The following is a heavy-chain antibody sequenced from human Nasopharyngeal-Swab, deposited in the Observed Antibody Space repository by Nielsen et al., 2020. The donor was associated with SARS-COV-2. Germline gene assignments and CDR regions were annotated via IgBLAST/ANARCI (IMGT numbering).Heavy chain of an antibody. D-gene: IGHD3-22*01. CDR3: ARALHIYYYDSSGYFGDAFDI. V-gene: IGHV3-48*01. CDR2: ISSSSSTI. J-gene: IGHJ3*02. Sequence: VRQAPGKGLEWVSYISSSSSTIYYADSAKGRFTISRDNAKNSLYLQMNSLRAEDTAVYYCARALHIYYYDSSGYFGDAFDIWGQGTMVTVSS.